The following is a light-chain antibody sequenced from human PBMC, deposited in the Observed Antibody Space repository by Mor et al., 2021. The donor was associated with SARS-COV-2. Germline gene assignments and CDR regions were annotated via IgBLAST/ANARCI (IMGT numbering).Light chain of an antibody. V-gene: IGKV1-5*03. J-gene: IGKJ1*01. CDR1: QSISSW. CDR3: QQYKNYPRT. CDR2: EAS. Sequence: RVTITCRARQSISSWLAWYQQNPGEAPKLLIYEASSLESGVPSRFSGSGSGTQFTLTISSLQPDDFATYYCQQYKNYPRTFGQGTKVE.